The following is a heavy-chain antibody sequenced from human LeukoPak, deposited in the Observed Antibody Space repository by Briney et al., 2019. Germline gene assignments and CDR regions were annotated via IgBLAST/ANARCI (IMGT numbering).Heavy chain of an antibody. D-gene: IGHD1-14*01. CDR2: IYYSGST. CDR1: GGSISSYY. J-gene: IGHJ4*02. Sequence: SETLSLTCTVSGGSISSYYWSWIRQPPGKGLEWIGYIYYSGSTNYNPSLKSRVTISVDTSKNQFSLKLSSVTAEDTAVYYCATGYVSMSIDYWGQGTLVTVSS. CDR3: ATGYVSMSIDY. V-gene: IGHV4-59*12.